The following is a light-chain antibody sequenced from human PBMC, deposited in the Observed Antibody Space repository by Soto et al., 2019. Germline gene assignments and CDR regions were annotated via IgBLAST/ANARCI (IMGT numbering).Light chain of an antibody. CDR2: LNSDGSH. Sequence: QSVLTQSPSASASLGASVKLTCTLSSGHSSYAIAWHQQQPEKGPRYLMKLNSDGSHSKGDGIPDRFSGSSSGAERYLTISSLQSEDEADYYCQPGGTGIVVFGGGTKLTVL. CDR1: SGHSSYA. V-gene: IGLV4-69*01. CDR3: QPGGTGIVV. J-gene: IGLJ2*01.